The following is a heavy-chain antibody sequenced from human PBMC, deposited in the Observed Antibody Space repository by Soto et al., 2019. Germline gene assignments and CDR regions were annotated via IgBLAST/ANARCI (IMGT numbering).Heavy chain of an antibody. CDR3: TRRGGVTKKIDY. J-gene: IGHJ4*02. Sequence: QLQLQESGPGLVKPSETLSLTCTVSGDSISSSSYYWGWIRQPPGKGLEWIGSIYYSGSTYYNPSLKSRVTISVDTSKNQFSLRLSSVTAADTAVYYCTRRGGVTKKIDYWGQGTLVIVSS. D-gene: IGHD3-16*01. V-gene: IGHV4-39*01. CDR2: IYYSGST. CDR1: GDSISSSSYY.